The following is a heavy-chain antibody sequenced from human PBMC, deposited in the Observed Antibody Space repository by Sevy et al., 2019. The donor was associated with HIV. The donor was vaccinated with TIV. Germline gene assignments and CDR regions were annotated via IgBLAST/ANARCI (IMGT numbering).Heavy chain of an antibody. Sequence: GGSLRLSCAASGFTVSSNYMSWVRQAPGKGLEWVSVIYSGGSTYYADSVKGRFTISRDNSKNTLYLQMNSLRAEDTAVYYCARGIAVAGTRYYYGMDVWGQGTTVTASS. D-gene: IGHD6-19*01. J-gene: IGHJ6*02. V-gene: IGHV3-53*01. CDR2: IYSGGST. CDR3: ARGIAVAGTRYYYGMDV. CDR1: GFTVSSNY.